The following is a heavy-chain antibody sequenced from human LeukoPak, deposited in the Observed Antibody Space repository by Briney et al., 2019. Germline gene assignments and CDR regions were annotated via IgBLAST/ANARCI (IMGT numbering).Heavy chain of an antibody. J-gene: IGHJ4*02. CDR3: AKEGGDYYGSGSYPPDY. CDR2: ISYDGSNK. V-gene: IGHV3-30*18. D-gene: IGHD3-10*01. Sequence: TGGSLRLSCAASGFTFSSYNMNWVRQAPGKGLEWVAVISYDGSNKYYADSIKGRFTISRDSSKNTLYLQMNSLRPDDTAVYYCAKEGGDYYGSGSYPPDYWGQGTLVIVSS. CDR1: GFTFSSYN.